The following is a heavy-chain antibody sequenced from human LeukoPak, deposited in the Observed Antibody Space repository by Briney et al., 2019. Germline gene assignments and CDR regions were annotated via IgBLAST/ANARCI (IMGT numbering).Heavy chain of an antibody. CDR2: IYYSGST. J-gene: IGHJ4*02. Sequence: SETLSLTCTVSGGSISSYYWSWIRQPPGKGLEWIGYIYYSGSTNYNPSLKSRVTISVDTSKNQFSLKLSSVTAADTAVYYCARSGGYDSSGPLLDYWGQGTLVTVSS. V-gene: IGHV4-59*08. CDR1: GGSISSYY. CDR3: ARSGGYDSSGPLLDY. D-gene: IGHD3-22*01.